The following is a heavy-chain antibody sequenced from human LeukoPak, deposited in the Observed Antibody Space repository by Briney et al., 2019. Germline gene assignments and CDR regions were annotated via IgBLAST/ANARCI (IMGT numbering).Heavy chain of an antibody. V-gene: IGHV3-64*01. Sequence: GGSLRLSCAASGFTFTTYAIHWVRQAPGKGLEFVSAINDNGYSTFYANSVKGRFTVSRDNSKNTAYLQMGSLRAEDLAVYYCAREAHSSGWPLDYLGQGTLVSVSS. CDR3: AREAHSSGWPLDY. CDR2: INDNGYST. CDR1: GFTFTTYA. D-gene: IGHD6-19*01. J-gene: IGHJ4*02.